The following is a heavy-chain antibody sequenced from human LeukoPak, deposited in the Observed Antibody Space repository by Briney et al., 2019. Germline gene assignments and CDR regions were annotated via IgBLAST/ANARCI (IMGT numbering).Heavy chain of an antibody. Sequence: GGSLRLSCAASGFTFSSYAMTWVRQAPGEGLEWVSVIYSGGSTYYADSVRGRFTISRDNSKNTLYLQMNSLRAEDKAVYYCARVLSGLWGQGTLVTVSS. CDR2: IYSGGST. CDR3: ARVLSGL. J-gene: IGHJ4*02. V-gene: IGHV3-66*02. CDR1: GFTFSSYA. D-gene: IGHD3-16*01.